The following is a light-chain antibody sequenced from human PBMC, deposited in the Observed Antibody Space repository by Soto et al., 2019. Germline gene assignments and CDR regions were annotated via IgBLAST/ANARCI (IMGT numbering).Light chain of an antibody. J-gene: IGKJ4*01. V-gene: IGKV3-15*01. Sequence: EIVMTQSPPTLSVSPGAGATLSCRASQGIGSTLAWYQHKPGQTPRLLIYDASTRATGVPARFSGSGSGTEFTLTINSLQSEDFAVYYCQQYNNWPPLTFGGGTKVDIK. CDR3: QQYNNWPPLT. CDR2: DAS. CDR1: QGIGST.